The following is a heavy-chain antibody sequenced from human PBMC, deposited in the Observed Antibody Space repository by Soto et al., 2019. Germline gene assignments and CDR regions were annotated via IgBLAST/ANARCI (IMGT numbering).Heavy chain of an antibody. CDR1: GYTLTDLS. CDR3: ATDKPTVTNNWFDP. V-gene: IGHV1-24*01. CDR2: FDPEDGET. D-gene: IGHD4-17*01. Sequence: ASVKVSCKVSGYTLTDLSMHWVRQAPGKGLEWMGGFDPEDGETIYAQKFQGRVTMTEDTSTDTAYMELSSLRSEDTAVYYCATDKPTVTNNWFDPWGQGTLLTVSS. J-gene: IGHJ5*02.